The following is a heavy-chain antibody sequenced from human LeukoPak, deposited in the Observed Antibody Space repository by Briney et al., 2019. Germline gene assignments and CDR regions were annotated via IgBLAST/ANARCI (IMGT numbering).Heavy chain of an antibody. CDR1: GFTFISYS. J-gene: IGHJ4*02. D-gene: IGHD3-10*01. V-gene: IGHV3-48*01. CDR2: ISSSSSTI. CDR3: ATDSVRELYYGSGSFSPLVY. Sequence: GGSLRLSCAASGFTFISYSMNSVRQAPGKGLEWVSYISSSSSTIYYADSVKGRFTISRDNAKNSLYLQMNSLRAEDTAVYYSATDSVRELYYGSGSFSPLVYWGQGTLVTVSS.